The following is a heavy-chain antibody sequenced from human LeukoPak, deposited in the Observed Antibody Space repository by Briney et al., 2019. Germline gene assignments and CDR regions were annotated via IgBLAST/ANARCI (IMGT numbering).Heavy chain of an antibody. CDR1: GFTFSSYG. D-gene: IGHD5-18*01. J-gene: IGHJ4*02. Sequence: GRSLRLSCAASGFTFSSYGMHWVRQAPGKGLEWVGRIKSKTDGGTTDYAAPVKGRFTISRDDSKNTLYLQMNSLKTEDTAVYYCTTDSVDTAMAPDYWGQGTLVTVSS. CDR3: TTDSVDTAMAPDY. CDR2: IKSKTDGGTT. V-gene: IGHV3-15*07.